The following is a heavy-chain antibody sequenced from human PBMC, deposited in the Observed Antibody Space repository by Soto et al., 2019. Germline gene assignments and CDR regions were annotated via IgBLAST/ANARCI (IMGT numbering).Heavy chain of an antibody. CDR3: AIAVATPIDY. CDR2: IYYSGST. J-gene: IGHJ4*02. Sequence: SETLSLTCTVSGGSISSSSYYWGWIRQPPGKGLEWIGSIYYSGSTYYNPSLKSRVTISVDTSKNQFSLKLSSVTAADTAVYYCAIAVATPIDYWGQGPLVTVSS. CDR1: GGSISSSSYY. V-gene: IGHV4-39*01. D-gene: IGHD6-19*01.